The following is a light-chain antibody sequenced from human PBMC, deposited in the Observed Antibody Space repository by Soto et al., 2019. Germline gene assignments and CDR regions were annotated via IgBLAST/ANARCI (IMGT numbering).Light chain of an antibody. CDR2: GVS. CDR3: QQYTGPPTT. V-gene: IGKV3-20*01. CDR1: QSVRSDY. J-gene: IGKJ5*01. Sequence: IVLTQSPDTLSLSPGQRATLSCMASQSVRSDYFAWYQQKPGQAPRVIIFGVSTRATGVPDRFSGSGSGTDFTLTITRLEPEDSAVYFCQQYTGPPTTFGQGTRLENK.